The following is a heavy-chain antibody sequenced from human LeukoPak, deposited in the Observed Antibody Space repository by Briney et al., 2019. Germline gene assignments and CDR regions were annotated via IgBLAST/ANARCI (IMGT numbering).Heavy chain of an antibody. D-gene: IGHD3-10*01. CDR1: GRSISPYF. Sequence: SETLSLTCSVSGRSISPYFWSWIRQPPGKGLEWIGYIAYSGCTNYNPSLKSRVSISVDTYKNQLSLRLNSVTTADTAVYYCARDDYRGVTNFDPWGQGTLVTVSS. J-gene: IGHJ5*02. V-gene: IGHV4-59*01. CDR3: ARDDYRGVTNFDP. CDR2: IAYSGCT.